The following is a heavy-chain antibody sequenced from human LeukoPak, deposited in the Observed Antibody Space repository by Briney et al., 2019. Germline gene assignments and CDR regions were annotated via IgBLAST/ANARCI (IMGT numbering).Heavy chain of an antibody. CDR3: AKDHSSHYYYHFDH. J-gene: IGHJ4*02. V-gene: IGHV3-66*03. D-gene: IGHD3-22*01. CDR2: IYKNAIT. CDR1: GFTVSSNY. Sequence: GGSLRLSCAASGFTVSSNYMTWVRQAPGKGLEWVSVIYKNAITYYADSVKGRFTISRDNSKNTLYLQMNSLRVEDTAIYYCAKDHSSHYYYHFDHWGQGTLVTVSS.